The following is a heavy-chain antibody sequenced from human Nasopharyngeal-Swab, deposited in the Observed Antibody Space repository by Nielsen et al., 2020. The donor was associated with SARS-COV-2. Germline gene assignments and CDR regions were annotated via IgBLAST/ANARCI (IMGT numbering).Heavy chain of an antibody. CDR3: ARDGLDYDFWSAYFMDV. CDR2: ISSSSSYI. Sequence: GESLKISCAASGFTFNKYNFNWVRQAPGKGLERVSSISSSSSYIYYADSVKGRFTISRDNAKNSFSLQMNGLRAEDTAVYYCARDGLDYDFWSAYFMDVWGQGTTVTVSS. CDR1: GFTFNKYN. V-gene: IGHV3-21*01. J-gene: IGHJ6*02. D-gene: IGHD3-3*01.